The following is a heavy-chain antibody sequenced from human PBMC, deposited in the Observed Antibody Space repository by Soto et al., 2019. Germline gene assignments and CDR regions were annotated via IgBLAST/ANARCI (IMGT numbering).Heavy chain of an antibody. CDR1: GFTFSSYG. V-gene: IGHV3-30*18. CDR3: AKDPTWGYWAPADYYYGMDV. J-gene: IGHJ6*02. D-gene: IGHD2-15*01. Sequence: QVPLVESGGGVVQPGRSLRLSCAASGFTFSSYGMHWVRQAPGKGLEWVAVISYDGSNKYYADSVKGRFTISRDNSKNTLYLQMNSLRAEDTAVYYCAKDPTWGYWAPADYYYGMDVWGQGTTVTVSS. CDR2: ISYDGSNK.